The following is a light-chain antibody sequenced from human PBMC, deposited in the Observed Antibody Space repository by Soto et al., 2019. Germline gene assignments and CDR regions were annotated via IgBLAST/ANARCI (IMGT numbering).Light chain of an antibody. Sequence: ETVMTQSPATLSVSPGERATLSCRASQSVSSNLAWYQQKPGQAPRLLIYDASTRATGIPARFSGSASGTEFTLTISSLQSEDFAVYCCQQYNKWPQTFGQGTKVEIK. V-gene: IGKV3-15*01. CDR1: QSVSSN. J-gene: IGKJ1*01. CDR3: QQYNKWPQT. CDR2: DAS.